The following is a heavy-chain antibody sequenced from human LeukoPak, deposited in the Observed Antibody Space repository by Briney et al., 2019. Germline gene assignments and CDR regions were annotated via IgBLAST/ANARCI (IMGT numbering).Heavy chain of an antibody. D-gene: IGHD5-12*01. CDR1: NDSISNYY. CDR3: ARSRSGYGYEHGAFEI. J-gene: IGHJ3*02. CDR2: IDHRGST. Sequence: PSETLSLTCTVSNDSISNYYWSWIRQPPGKGLEWIAYIDHRGSTTNNPSLRSRITISVDTSRNQFSLKLRSVTAADTAVYYCARSRSGYGYEHGAFEIWGQGTMVTVSS. V-gene: IGHV4-59*01.